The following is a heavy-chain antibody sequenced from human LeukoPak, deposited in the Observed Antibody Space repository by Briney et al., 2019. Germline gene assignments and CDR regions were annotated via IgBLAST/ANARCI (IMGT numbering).Heavy chain of an antibody. CDR2: IYTSGST. J-gene: IGHJ4*02. CDR1: GGSISSYY. Sequence: MPSETLSLTCTVSGGSISSYYWSWIRQPAGKGLEWIGRIYTSGSTNYNPSLKSRVTMSVDTSKNQFSLKLSPVTAADTAVYYCAREGGGYYYGSGSYKFEYWGQGTLVTVSS. D-gene: IGHD3-10*01. V-gene: IGHV4-4*07. CDR3: AREGGGYYYGSGSYKFEY.